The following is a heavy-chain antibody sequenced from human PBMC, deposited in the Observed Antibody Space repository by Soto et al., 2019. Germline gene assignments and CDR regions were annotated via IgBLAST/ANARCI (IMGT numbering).Heavy chain of an antibody. CDR3: ARALTAMVYFDY. CDR1: GGSVSSGSYY. V-gene: IGHV4-61*01. Sequence: PSETLSLTCTVSGGSVSSGSYYWSWIRQPPGKGLEWIGYIYYSGSTNYNPSLKSRVTISVDTSKNQFSLKLSSVTAADTAVYYCARALTAMVYFDYWGQGTLVTVSS. CDR2: IYYSGST. J-gene: IGHJ4*02. D-gene: IGHD5-18*01.